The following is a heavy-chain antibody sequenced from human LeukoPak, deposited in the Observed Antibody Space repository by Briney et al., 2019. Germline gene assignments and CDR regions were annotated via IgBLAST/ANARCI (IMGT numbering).Heavy chain of an antibody. CDR2: ISGRGGST. D-gene: IGHD3-10*01. CDR3: AKGDWFGAN. Sequence: PGGSLRLSCAASGFTFSRYVMSWVRQAPGKGLEWVSGISGRGGSTDYADSVKGRFTISRDNSKNTVYLQMNSLRAEDTALYYCAKGDWFGANWGQGTLVTVSS. J-gene: IGHJ4*02. CDR1: GFTFSRYV. V-gene: IGHV3-23*01.